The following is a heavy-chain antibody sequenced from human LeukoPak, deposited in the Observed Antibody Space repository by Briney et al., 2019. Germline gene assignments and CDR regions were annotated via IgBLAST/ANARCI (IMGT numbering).Heavy chain of an antibody. Sequence: ASVKVSCKVSGYTLTELSMHWVRQAPGKGLEWMGGFDPEDGETIYAQKFQGRVTMTEDTSTDTAYMELSSLRSEDTAVYYCATDQSLANYYDSSGLAQWGQGTLVTVSS. CDR1: GYTLTELS. D-gene: IGHD3-22*01. V-gene: IGHV1-24*01. J-gene: IGHJ4*02. CDR2: FDPEDGET. CDR3: ATDQSLANYYDSSGLAQ.